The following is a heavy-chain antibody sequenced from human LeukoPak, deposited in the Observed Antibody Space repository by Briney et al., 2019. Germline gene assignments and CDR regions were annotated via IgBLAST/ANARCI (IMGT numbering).Heavy chain of an antibody. CDR3: AKDLRQSYVGTFDI. V-gene: IGHV3-30*18. Sequence: GGSLRLSCAASGFTVSSSYMSWVRQAPGKGLEWVAVISYDGSYNYYVDSVKGRFTISRDNSKNTLYLQMNSLRAEDTAVYYCAKDLRQSYVGTFDIWGQGTMVTVSS. CDR2: ISYDGSYN. D-gene: IGHD1-26*01. J-gene: IGHJ3*02. CDR1: GFTVSSSY.